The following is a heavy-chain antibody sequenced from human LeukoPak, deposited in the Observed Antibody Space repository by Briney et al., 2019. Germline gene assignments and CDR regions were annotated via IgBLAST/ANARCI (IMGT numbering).Heavy chain of an antibody. V-gene: IGHV3-7*03. D-gene: IGHD2-15*01. J-gene: IGHJ4*01. Sequence: GGSLRLSCAASGFAFSSYWMTWVRQAPGKGLEWVADIKGDGSEKRCEDSVKGRFTVSRDNAKNSLYLQMNSLRVEDTAVYYCARDVGWFRFDYWGHGTLVTASS. CDR2: IKGDGSEK. CDR3: ARDVGWFRFDY. CDR1: GFAFSSYW.